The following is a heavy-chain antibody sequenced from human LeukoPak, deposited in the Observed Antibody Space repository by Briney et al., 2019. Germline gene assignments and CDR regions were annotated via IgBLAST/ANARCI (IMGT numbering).Heavy chain of an antibody. CDR1: GGSISSGDYY. D-gene: IGHD2-2*01. V-gene: IGHV4-30-4*08. CDR3: ASRVVPAAIGAFDI. CDR2: IYYSGST. Sequence: SQTLSLTCTVSGGSISSGDYYWSWIRQPRGKGLEWIGYIYYSGSTYYNPSLKSRVTISVDTSKNQFSLKLSSVTAADTAVYYCASRVVPAAIGAFDIWGQGTMVTVSS. J-gene: IGHJ3*02.